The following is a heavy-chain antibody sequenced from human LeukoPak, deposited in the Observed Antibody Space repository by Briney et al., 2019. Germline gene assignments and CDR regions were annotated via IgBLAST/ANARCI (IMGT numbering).Heavy chain of an antibody. CDR2: IYYGGST. V-gene: IGHV4-39*01. Sequence: SETLSLTCSVSGGSISKSNHYWGWIRQPPGKGLEWIGSIYYGGSTYYNPSLKSRVTISVDTSKNQFSLMLSSVTAADTAVYYCARAFRARYFDLWGRGTLVTVSS. CDR1: GGSISKSNHY. CDR3: ARAFRARYFDL. D-gene: IGHD2/OR15-2a*01. J-gene: IGHJ2*01.